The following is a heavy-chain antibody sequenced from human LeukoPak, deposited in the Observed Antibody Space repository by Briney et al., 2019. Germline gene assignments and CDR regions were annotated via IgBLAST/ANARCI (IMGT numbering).Heavy chain of an antibody. J-gene: IGHJ4*02. D-gene: IGHD6-13*01. V-gene: IGHV3-33*01. CDR1: GFTFSSYG. CDR2: IWYDGSNK. Sequence: PGRSLRLSCAACGFTFSSYGVHGVRQAPGKGLEWVAVIWYDGSNKYYADSVKGRFTISREHSKYNLYLQMNSLRGEDAAVYYCTGSSSWYPSYFDYWGQGTLVTVSS. CDR3: TGSSSWYPSYFDY.